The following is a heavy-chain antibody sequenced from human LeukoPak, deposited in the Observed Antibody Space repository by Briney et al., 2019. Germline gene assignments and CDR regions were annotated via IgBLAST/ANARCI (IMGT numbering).Heavy chain of an antibody. CDR1: GFTFSSHY. V-gene: IGHV3-74*01. D-gene: IGHD3-9*01. CDR2: TISDGSTT. J-gene: IGHJ6*03. CDR3: ARGRTGYQYAMDV. Sequence: GGPLRLSCAASGFTFSSHYIHWVRQAPGKGLVWVSRTISDGSTTTYADSVRGRFSMSRDNAKNTLYLQMNSLRVEDTAVYFCARGRTGYQYAMDVWGKGTTVTVSS.